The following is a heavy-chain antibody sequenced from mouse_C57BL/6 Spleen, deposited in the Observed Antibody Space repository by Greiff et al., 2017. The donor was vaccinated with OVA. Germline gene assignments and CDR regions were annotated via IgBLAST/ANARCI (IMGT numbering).Heavy chain of an antibody. CDR2: INPSTGGT. CDR1: GYSFTGYY. D-gene: IGHD1-1*01. J-gene: IGHJ2*01. CDR3: ARRGYYGSSYNYFDY. Sequence: VQLQQSGPELVKPGASVKISCKASGYSFTGYYMNWVKQSPEKSLEWIGEINPSTGGTTYNQKFKAKATLTVDKSSSTAYMQLKSLTSEDSAVYYGARRGYYGSSYNYFDYWGQGTTLTVSS. V-gene: IGHV1-42*01.